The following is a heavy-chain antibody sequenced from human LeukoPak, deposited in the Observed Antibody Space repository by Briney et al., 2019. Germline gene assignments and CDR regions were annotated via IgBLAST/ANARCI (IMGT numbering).Heavy chain of an antibody. J-gene: IGHJ3*02. CDR1: GFTFSNYW. Sequence: GGSLRLSCEGSGFTFSNYWMAWVRQAPEKGLEWVANIKPSGSEKHYADSVEGRFTISRDNAKNSLYLQMNSLRAEDTAEYYCARDLDTYVVLTAYDTFDIWGQGTMVTVSS. CDR3: ARDLDTYVVLTAYDTFDI. CDR2: IKPSGSEK. D-gene: IGHD2-21*02. V-gene: IGHV3-7*01.